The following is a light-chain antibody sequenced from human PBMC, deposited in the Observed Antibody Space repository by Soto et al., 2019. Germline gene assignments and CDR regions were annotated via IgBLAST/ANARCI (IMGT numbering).Light chain of an antibody. CDR1: QNVANY. V-gene: IGKV3D-15*01. J-gene: IGKJ4*01. Sequence: VMTQSPANLSLSPGERVTLFCRASQNVANYIAWYQEKPAQPPRLLIYASSTRATGIPATFSGSGSETQFTLTISSLQSEDSAVYYCQQNYHWELSFGEGTKVEI. CDR3: QQNYHWELS. CDR2: ASS.